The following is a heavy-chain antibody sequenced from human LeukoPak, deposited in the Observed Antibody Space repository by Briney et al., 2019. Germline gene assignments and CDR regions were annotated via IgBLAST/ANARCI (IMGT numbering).Heavy chain of an antibody. CDR3: ARDLSPGYYGSGSYFSYYYYGMGV. Sequence: GGSLRLSCAASGFTFSSYWMSWVRQAPGKGLEWVANIKQDGSEKYYVDSVKGRFTISRDNAKNSLYLQMNSLRAEDTAVYYCARDLSPGYYGSGSYFSYYYYGMGVWGQGTAVTVSS. CDR2: IKQDGSEK. CDR1: GFTFSSYW. J-gene: IGHJ6*02. V-gene: IGHV3-7*01. D-gene: IGHD3-10*01.